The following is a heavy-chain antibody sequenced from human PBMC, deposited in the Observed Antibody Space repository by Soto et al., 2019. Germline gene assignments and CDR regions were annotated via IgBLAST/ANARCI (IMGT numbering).Heavy chain of an antibody. J-gene: IGHJ4*02. Sequence: GGSLRLSCEASGFAFSYYTMHWVRQAPGRGLEYVSDITSNGGSTYHADSVKGRFTISRDNSKNTLYLQMGSLRAEDMAVYYCAGSSGNSGWYLHYWGQGTLVTVSS. D-gene: IGHD6-19*01. CDR2: ITSNGGST. V-gene: IGHV3-64*02. CDR3: AGSSGNSGWYLHY. CDR1: GFAFSYYT.